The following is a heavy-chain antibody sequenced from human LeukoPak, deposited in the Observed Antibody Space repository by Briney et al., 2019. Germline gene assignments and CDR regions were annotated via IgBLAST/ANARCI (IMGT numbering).Heavy chain of an antibody. Sequence: GASVKVSCKASGYTFTGYYMHWVRQAPGQGLEWMGRINPNSGGTNYAQKFQGRVTMTRDTSISTAYMELSRLRSDDTAVYYCARGLSGYYDSSGYYWSNDYWGQGTLVTVSS. V-gene: IGHV1-2*06. CDR2: INPNSGGT. D-gene: IGHD3-22*01. CDR1: GYTFTGYY. CDR3: ARGLSGYYDSSGYYWSNDY. J-gene: IGHJ4*02.